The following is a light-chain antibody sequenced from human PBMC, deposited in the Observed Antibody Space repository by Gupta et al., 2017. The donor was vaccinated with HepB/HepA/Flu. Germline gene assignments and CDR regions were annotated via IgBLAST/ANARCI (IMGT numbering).Light chain of an antibody. CDR3: QHPSNWK. J-gene: IGKJ1*01. CDR1: QSVSSY. V-gene: IGKV3-11*01. Sequence: VFTQSPAPLSLSPGERATLSCRASQSVSSYLAWDQQKPGQAPRLLIYDASNRDTGIQPRISGSGSGTDFTLTSSSRETEDFAVYDTQHPSNWKFGQGTKVEIK. CDR2: DAS.